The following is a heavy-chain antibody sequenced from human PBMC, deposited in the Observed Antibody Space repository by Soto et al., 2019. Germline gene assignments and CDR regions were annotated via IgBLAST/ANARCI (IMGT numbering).Heavy chain of an antibody. J-gene: IGHJ6*02. CDR1: GFTFSSYA. D-gene: IGHD5-12*01. Sequence: GGSLRLSCAASGFTFSSYAMHWVRQAPGKGLEWVAVISYDGSNKYYADSVKGRFTISRDNSKNTLYLQMNSLRAEDTAVYYCARDLRDGYNSNYYYGMDVWGQGTTVTVSS. V-gene: IGHV3-30-3*01. CDR2: ISYDGSNK. CDR3: ARDLRDGYNSNYYYGMDV.